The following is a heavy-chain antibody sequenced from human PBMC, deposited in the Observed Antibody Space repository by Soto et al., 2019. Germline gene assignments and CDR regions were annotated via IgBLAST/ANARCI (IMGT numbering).Heavy chain of an antibody. V-gene: IGHV4-39*01. CDR1: GASISRTGFH. CDR3: SRRGSGHTFDY. CDR2: VYESGNT. J-gene: IGHJ4*02. Sequence: QVHLQESGPGLVRPSETLSLTCAVSGASISRTGFHWGWIRQPPGQGLEWIGSVYESGNTYYNSSLKSRVTSSVDTSKNQFSLELKSVTAADTAVYYCSRRGSGHTFDYWGQGTLVTVSS. D-gene: IGHD3-10*01.